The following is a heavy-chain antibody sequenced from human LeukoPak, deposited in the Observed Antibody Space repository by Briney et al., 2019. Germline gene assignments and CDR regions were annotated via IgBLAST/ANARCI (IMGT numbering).Heavy chain of an antibody. V-gene: IGHV1-69*13. CDR3: AFTIFGVVILRSLRYYGMDV. J-gene: IGHJ6*02. D-gene: IGHD3-3*01. CDR2: IIPILGTA. CDR1: GGTFISYA. Sequence: SVKVSCKASGGTFISYAISWVRQAPGQGLEWMGGIIPILGTANYAQKFQGRVTITADESTSTAYMELSSLRSEDTAVYYCAFTIFGVVILRSLRYYGMDVWGQGTTVTVSS.